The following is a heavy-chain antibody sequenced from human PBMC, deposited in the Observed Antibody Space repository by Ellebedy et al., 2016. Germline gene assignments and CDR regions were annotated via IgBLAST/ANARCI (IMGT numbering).Heavy chain of an antibody. CDR3: AHRTTVTSVDY. J-gene: IGHJ4*02. CDR2: IYGNGDE. CDR1: GFSLDTGAVV. D-gene: IGHD4-17*01. V-gene: IGHV2-5*01. Sequence: SGPTLVKSRQTLTLTCTFSGFSLDTGAVVVGWVRQPPGKALEWLSFIYGNGDERYRPSLKTRLTITKDTSKNQVVLTMTNMDPVDTATYFCAHRTTVTSVDYWGRGTLVTVSS.